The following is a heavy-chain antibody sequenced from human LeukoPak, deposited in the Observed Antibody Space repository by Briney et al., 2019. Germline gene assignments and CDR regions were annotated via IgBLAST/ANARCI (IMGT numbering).Heavy chain of an antibody. CDR2: ISGSGGST. J-gene: IGHJ4*02. Sequence: GGSLRLSCAASGFTFSSYAMSWVRQAPGKGLEWVSAISGSGGSTYYADSVKGRFTISRDNSKNTLYLQMNSLRAEDTAVYYCAKLPYYYDSSGYYNYWGQGTLATVSS. CDR1: GFTFSSYA. V-gene: IGHV3-23*01. D-gene: IGHD3-22*01. CDR3: AKLPYYYDSSGYYNY.